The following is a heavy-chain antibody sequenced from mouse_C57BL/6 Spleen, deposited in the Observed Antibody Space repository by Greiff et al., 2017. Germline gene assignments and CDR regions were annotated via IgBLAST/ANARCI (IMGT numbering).Heavy chain of an antibody. CDR1: GYTFTSYW. CDR3: ARSGYYGSSYSAWFAY. V-gene: IGHV1-59*01. J-gene: IGHJ3*01. D-gene: IGHD1-1*01. CDR2: IDPSDSYT. Sequence: QVQLQQPGAELVRPGTSVKLSCKASGYTFTSYWMHWVKQRPGQGLEWIGVIDPSDSYTNYNQKFKGKATLTVDTSSSTAYMQLSSLTSEDSAVYYCARSGYYGSSYSAWFAYWGQGTLVTVSA.